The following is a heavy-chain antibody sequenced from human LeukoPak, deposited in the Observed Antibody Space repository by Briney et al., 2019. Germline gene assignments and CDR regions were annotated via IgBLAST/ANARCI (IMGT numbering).Heavy chain of an antibody. J-gene: IGHJ6*04. V-gene: IGHV3-48*03. CDR1: GFTFSSYE. Sequence: GGSLRLSCAASGFTFSSYEMNWVPQAPGKGLEWVSYISSSGSTIHYADSVKGRFTISRDNAKNSLYLQMNSLRAEDTAVYYCAELGITMIGGVWGKGTTVTISS. CDR3: AELGITMIGGV. D-gene: IGHD3-10*02. CDR2: ISSSGSTI.